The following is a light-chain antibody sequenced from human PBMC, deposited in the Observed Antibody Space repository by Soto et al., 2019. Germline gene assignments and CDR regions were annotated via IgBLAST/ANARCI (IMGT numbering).Light chain of an antibody. CDR3: SSYTTISTLV. J-gene: IGLJ1*01. CDR1: SDDIGYYNY. CDR2: EVI. V-gene: IGLV2-14*01. Sequence: QSALTQPASVSGSPGQSITISCTGTSDDIGYYNYVSWYQQHPGKAPKLMIYEVINRPSGVSNRFSGSKSGNTASLTISGLQAEDEADYYCSSYTTISTLVLGSGTKVTVL.